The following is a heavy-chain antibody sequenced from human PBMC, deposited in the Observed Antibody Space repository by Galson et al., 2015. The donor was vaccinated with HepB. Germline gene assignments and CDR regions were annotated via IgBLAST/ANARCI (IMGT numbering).Heavy chain of an antibody. Sequence: SVKVSCKASGYSFTSFDINWVRQVPGQGLEWMGWVNPKSGNTGYAQSLQGRVTMTRNASISTAYVELSRLRSEDTAVYFCARGYNWSYKGEYLDLWGRGTLVTVSS. CDR1: GYSFTSFD. CDR2: VNPKSGNT. D-gene: IGHD1-7*01. J-gene: IGHJ2*01. CDR3: ARGYNWSYKGEYLDL. V-gene: IGHV1-8*01.